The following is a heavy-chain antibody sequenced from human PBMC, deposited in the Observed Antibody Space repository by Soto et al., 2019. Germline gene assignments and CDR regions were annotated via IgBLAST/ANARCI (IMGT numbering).Heavy chain of an antibody. V-gene: IGHV3-30-3*01. CDR1: GFSFRTYA. CDR2: ISYDGTNK. J-gene: IGHJ5*02. CDR3: ATEGDWKFDP. Sequence: QVQLVESGGGVVQPGRSLRLSCAASGFSFRTYAMHWVRRAPGKGLEWVAAISYDGTNKYYADFVKGRFTISRDNSKKTLFLQMNSLRPEDTGVYYCATEGDWKFDPWGQGTLVTVSS. D-gene: IGHD3-16*01.